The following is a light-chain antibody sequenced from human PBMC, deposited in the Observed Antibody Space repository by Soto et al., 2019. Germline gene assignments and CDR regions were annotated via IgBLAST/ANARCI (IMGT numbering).Light chain of an antibody. CDR3: QQANRFPYT. CDR1: QGISSW. CDR2: AAS. V-gene: IGKV1-12*01. J-gene: IGKJ2*01. Sequence: EIQMTQSPCSVSASLGDRVTITCRASQGISSWLAWYQQKPGKAPKLLIYAASSRPSGVPARFSGSGSGTDFTLTISSLQPEDFATYYCQQANRFPYTFGQGTKLEIK.